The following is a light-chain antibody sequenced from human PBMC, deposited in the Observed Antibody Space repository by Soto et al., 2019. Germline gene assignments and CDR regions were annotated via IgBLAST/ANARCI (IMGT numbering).Light chain of an antibody. V-gene: IGLV1-44*01. Sequence: QSVLTQPPSLSGTPGQRVTISCSGSSSNIAGNTVHWYQHLPGTAPKLLIYINDQRPSGVPGRFSASTSGTSASLAISGLQPEDEADYHCAVWDGSLGGFVAFGGGTKLTVL. J-gene: IGLJ2*01. CDR2: IND. CDR1: SSNIAGNT. CDR3: AVWDGSLGGFVA.